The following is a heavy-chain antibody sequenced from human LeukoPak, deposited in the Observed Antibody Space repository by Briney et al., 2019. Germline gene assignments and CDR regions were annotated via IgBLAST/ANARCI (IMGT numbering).Heavy chain of an antibody. V-gene: IGHV3-21*01. J-gene: IGHJ6*03. Sequence: GGSLRLSCAASGFTFSSYSMNWVRQAPGKGLEWVSSISSSSSYIYYADSVKGRFTISRDNAKNSLYLQMNSLRAEDTAVYYCAREGRYGDYRYYYYYYMDVWGKGTTVTVSS. CDR2: ISSSSSYI. CDR1: GFTFSSYS. D-gene: IGHD4-17*01. CDR3: AREGRYGDYRYYYYYYMDV.